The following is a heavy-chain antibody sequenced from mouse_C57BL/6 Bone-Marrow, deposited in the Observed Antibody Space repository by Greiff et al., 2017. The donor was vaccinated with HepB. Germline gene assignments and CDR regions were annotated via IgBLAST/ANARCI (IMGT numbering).Heavy chain of an antibody. D-gene: IGHD2-4*01. CDR3: ARKDYDVRNYAMDY. V-gene: IGHV2-2*01. CDR2: IWSGGST. Sequence: VQRVESGPGLVQPSQRLSITCTVSGFSLTSYGVHWVRQSPGKGLEWLGVIWSGGSTDYNAAFISRLSISKDNSTSQVFFKMNSLQADDTAIYYCARKDYDVRNYAMDYWGQGTSVTVSS. CDR1: GFSLTSYG. J-gene: IGHJ4*01.